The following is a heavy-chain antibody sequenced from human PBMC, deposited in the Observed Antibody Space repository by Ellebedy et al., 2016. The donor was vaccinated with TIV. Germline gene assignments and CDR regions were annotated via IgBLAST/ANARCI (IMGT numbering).Heavy chain of an antibody. CDR2: IRSKTYGGTT. CDR1: GFTFGAYA. CDR3: TRDTSSGYYWGYYYYGIDV. J-gene: IGHJ6*02. V-gene: IGHV3-49*03. Sequence: GESLKISCTTSGFTFGAYAMSWFRQAPGKGLEWVGFIRSKTYGGTTEYAASVKGRFTISRDDSKGIAYLQMNSLTTEDTALYYCTRDTSSGYYWGYYYYGIDVWGQGTTVIVSS. D-gene: IGHD3-22*01.